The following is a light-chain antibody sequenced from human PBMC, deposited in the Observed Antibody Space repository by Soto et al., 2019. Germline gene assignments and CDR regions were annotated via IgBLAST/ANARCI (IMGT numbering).Light chain of an antibody. Sequence: DVQMTQSPSTLSASVGDRVTITCRASQSIDSWLAWYQQKPGEAPKLLIYKASILESGVPSTFSGSGSGTEFTFTISSLQPDDFATYYCQHSRTFGQGTKVVI. CDR1: QSIDSW. CDR3: QHSRT. J-gene: IGKJ1*01. CDR2: KAS. V-gene: IGKV1-5*03.